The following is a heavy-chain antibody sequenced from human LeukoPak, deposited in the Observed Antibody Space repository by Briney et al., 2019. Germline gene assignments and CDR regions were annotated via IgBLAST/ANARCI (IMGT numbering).Heavy chain of an antibody. Sequence: PGGSLRLSCTGSGFTLGDYYMTWFRQAPGKGLEWVGFIRSQAYGGTTDYAASVKDRFTISRDDSKSIVYLQMNSLKTEDTAVYYCTSVGTSATYVFWGQGVLVAVSS. D-gene: IGHD1-26*01. CDR2: IRSQAYGGTT. CDR3: TSVGTSATYVF. CDR1: GFTLGDYY. V-gene: IGHV3-49*03. J-gene: IGHJ4*02.